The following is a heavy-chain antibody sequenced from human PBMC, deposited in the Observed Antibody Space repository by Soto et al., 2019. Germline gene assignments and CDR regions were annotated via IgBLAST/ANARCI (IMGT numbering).Heavy chain of an antibody. J-gene: IGHJ4*02. CDR2: IYPDDSDT. CDR3: ARQYNTPYYFDS. Sequence: GESLKISCKDSGYSFSSYWIAWVRQMPGKGLEWMGLIYPDDSDTRYNPSFQGQVTFSADKSINTAYLQWSSLKASDTAMYYCARQYNTPYYFDSWGQGTLVTVSS. CDR1: GYSFSSYW. D-gene: IGHD1-20*01. V-gene: IGHV5-51*01.